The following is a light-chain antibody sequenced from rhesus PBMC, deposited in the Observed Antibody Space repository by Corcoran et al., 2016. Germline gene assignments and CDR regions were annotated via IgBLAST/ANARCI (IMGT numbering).Light chain of an antibody. CDR3: QQHNSYPLT. CDR1: QGMSSY. J-gene: IGKJ4*01. CDR2: AGS. Sequence: DIQMTQSPSSLSASVVDTVTITCLASQGMSSYLNWFQQKPGKAPKLLIYAGSNLESGVPSRFSGSGSGTDFTLTISSLKPEDFAVYYCQQHNSYPLTFGGGTKVELK. V-gene: IGKV1-28*03.